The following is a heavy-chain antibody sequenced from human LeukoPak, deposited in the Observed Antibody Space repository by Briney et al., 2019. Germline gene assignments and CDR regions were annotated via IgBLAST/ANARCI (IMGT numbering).Heavy chain of an antibody. CDR3: ASARVGNMVRGLYYFDY. V-gene: IGHV4-59*08. CDR1: GGSISSYY. Sequence: SETLSLTCTVSGGSISSYYWSWIRQPPGKGLEWIGYIYYSGSTNYNPSLKSRVTISVDTSKNQFSLKLSSVTAADTAVYYCASARVGNMVRGLYYFDYWGQGTLVTVSS. J-gene: IGHJ4*02. CDR2: IYYSGST. D-gene: IGHD3-10*01.